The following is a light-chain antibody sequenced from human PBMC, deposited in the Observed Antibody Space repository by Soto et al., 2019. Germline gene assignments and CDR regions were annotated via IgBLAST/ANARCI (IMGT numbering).Light chain of an antibody. V-gene: IGLV1-44*01. CDR1: SSNIGSNT. CDR2: SNN. J-gene: IGLJ3*02. Sequence: QLVLTQPPSASGTPGQRVTISCSGSSSNIGSNTVSWYQQLPGTAPKLLIYSNNQRPSWVPDRFSGSKSGTSASLAISELQSEDEADYYCAAWDDRLNGQGVFGGGTKLTVL. CDR3: AAWDDRLNGQGV.